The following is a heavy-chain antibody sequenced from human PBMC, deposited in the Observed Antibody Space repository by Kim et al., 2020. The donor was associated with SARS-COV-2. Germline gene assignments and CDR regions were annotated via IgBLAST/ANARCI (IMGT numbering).Heavy chain of an antibody. D-gene: IGHD6-6*01. CDR3: ARRRVAARPYYFDY. J-gene: IGHJ4*02. V-gene: IGHV2-5*01. Sequence: SPYLKSRLTITKDTSQNQVVLTMTNMDPVDTATYYCARRRVAARPYYFDYWGQGTLVTVSS.